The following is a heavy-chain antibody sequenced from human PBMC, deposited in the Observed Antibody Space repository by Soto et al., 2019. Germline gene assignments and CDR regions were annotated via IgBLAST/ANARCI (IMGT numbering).Heavy chain of an antibody. D-gene: IGHD2-15*01. CDR1: GFTFSSYG. CDR2: ISYDGSNK. Sequence: GGSLRLSCAASGFTFSSYGMHWVRQAPGKGLEWVAVISYDGSNKYYADSVKGRFTISRDNSKNTLYLQMNSLRAEDTAVYYCAKGRGIFYYYHGMDVWGQGTTVTVSS. V-gene: IGHV3-30*18. J-gene: IGHJ6*02. CDR3: AKGRGIFYYYHGMDV.